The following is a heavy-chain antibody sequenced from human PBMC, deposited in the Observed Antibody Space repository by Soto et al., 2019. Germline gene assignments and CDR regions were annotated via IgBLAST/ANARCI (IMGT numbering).Heavy chain of an antibody. D-gene: IGHD2-21*01. J-gene: IGHJ4*02. V-gene: IGHV1-8*01. CDR1: GYTFTTYD. CDR3: VRVFGSIDY. CDR2: MNPKSGYT. Sequence: QVRLVQSGAEVKKPGASVKVSCKASGYTFTTYDINWVRQATGQGLEWVGWMNPKSGYTGFAQKFQGRVSMTSDTSISTAYMELSSLRSEDTAVYYCVRVFGSIDYWGQGTLVTVSS.